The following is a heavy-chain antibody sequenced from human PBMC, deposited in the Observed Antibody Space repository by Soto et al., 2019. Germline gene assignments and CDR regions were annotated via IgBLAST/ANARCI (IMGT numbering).Heavy chain of an antibody. V-gene: IGHV2-26*01. Sequence: QVTLKETGPALVKPTETLTLTCTVSGSSLRNAIMGVSWIRQPPGRPLEWLAHTFSNDEKSSSTSLKSRLTISKDTSRSRVVLTMTELAPVDTSAEYCAAAQQDNDYVWESCGYGGFEYGGQGTLVTVSS. D-gene: IGHD3-16*01. CDR1: GSSLRNAIMG. J-gene: IGHJ4*02. CDR2: TFSNDEK. CDR3: AAAQQDNDYVWESCGYGGFEY.